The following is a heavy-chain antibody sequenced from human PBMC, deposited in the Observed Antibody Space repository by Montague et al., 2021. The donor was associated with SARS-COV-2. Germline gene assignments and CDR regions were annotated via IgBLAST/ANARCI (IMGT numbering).Heavy chain of an antibody. D-gene: IGHD3-10*01. Sequence: SETLSLTCSVTGYSISSGYYWGWIRQSPGRGLEWIRAAHHGEGAYYNPXXKSRVTTAADPSKNQFSLKVISVTAADTAAYYCARVDVLAMVRGIIKGGCHCDYWGQGTLVTVSS. CDR2: AHHGEGA. CDR3: ARVDVLAMVRGIIKGGCHCDY. V-gene: IGHV4-38-2*02. J-gene: IGHJ4*02. CDR1: GYSISSGYY.